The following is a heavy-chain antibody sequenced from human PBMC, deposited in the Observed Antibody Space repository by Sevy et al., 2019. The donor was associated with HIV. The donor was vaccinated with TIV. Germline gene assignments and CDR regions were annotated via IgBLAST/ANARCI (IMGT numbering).Heavy chain of an antibody. CDR2: IYPGDSDA. Sequence: GESLKISCRGSGGIFPTYWIGWVRQKPGKGLEWMGIIYPGDSDAKYSPSFQGQVIISVDKSISTAYLQWSSLKASDTAIYYCARLIKDCSGDTCYTRHGFDIWGQGTMVTVSS. V-gene: IGHV5-51*01. CDR1: GGIFPTYW. J-gene: IGHJ3*02. D-gene: IGHD2-2*02. CDR3: ARLIKDCSGDTCYTRHGFDI.